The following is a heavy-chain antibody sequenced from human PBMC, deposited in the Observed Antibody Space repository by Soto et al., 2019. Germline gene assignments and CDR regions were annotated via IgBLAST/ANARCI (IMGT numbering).Heavy chain of an antibody. V-gene: IGHV3-53*01. D-gene: IGHD3-16*01. Sequence: EVQLVQSGGGWIQPGGSLRLSCAPSGFTVKGNYVGWARQASGKGMEWVSIIFSAGMTYYTDSVKGRFTISKDISKNTLSLQMNSLRVDDTAVYFCAGAYTYNYAFDYWGLGTPVTVSS. CDR2: IFSAGMT. CDR3: AGAYTYNYAFDY. J-gene: IGHJ4*02. CDR1: GFTVKGNY.